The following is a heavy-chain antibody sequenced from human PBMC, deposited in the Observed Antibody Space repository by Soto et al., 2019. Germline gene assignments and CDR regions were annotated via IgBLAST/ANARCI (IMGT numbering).Heavy chain of an antibody. J-gene: IGHJ6*02. CDR2: MNPNSGNT. V-gene: IGHV1-8*01. Sequence: QVQLVQSGAEVKKPGASVKVSCKASGYTFTSYDINWVRQATGQGLEWMGWMNPNSGNTGYAQKFQGTVTMSRHTARRTAYLELSSLRSDDTAVYYCARGPLLYPAMHYYYYRMYLWGQGTPVTLSS. CDR1: GYTFTSYD. CDR3: ARGPLLYPAMHYYYYRMYL. D-gene: IGHD2-2*01.